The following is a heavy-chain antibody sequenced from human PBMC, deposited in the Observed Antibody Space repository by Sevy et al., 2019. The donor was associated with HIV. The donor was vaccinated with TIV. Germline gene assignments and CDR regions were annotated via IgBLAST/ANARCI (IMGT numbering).Heavy chain of an antibody. CDR1: GFTFSSYA. CDR2: ISYDRSNK. D-gene: IGHD3-10*01. V-gene: IGHV3-30-3*01. CDR3: ARSTMVRGVTNAFDI. J-gene: IGHJ3*02. Sequence: GGSLRLSCAASGFTFSSYAMHWVRQAPGKGLEWVAVISYDRSNKYYADSVKGRFTISRDNSKNTLYLQMNSLRAEDTAVYYCARSTMVRGVTNAFDIWGQGTMVTVSS.